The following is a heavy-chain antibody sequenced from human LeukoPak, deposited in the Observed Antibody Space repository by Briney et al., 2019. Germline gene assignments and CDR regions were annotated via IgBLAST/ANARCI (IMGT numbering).Heavy chain of an antibody. V-gene: IGHV3-23*01. CDR2: ISGIGDST. CDR1: RDSPRVAIA. Sequence: GGSLRLSCAHSRDSPRVAIACTVSQAPGKGLEWVSSISGIGDSTYYADSVKGRITISRDNSKNTVYLQMNSLRAEDTAVYYCAKVTNRGDILPGLIALYYWGEGALVTVSS. D-gene: IGHD3-9*01. CDR3: AKVTNRGDILPGLIALYY. J-gene: IGHJ4*02.